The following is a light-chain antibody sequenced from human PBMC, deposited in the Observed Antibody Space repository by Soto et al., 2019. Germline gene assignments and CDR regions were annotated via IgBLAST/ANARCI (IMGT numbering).Light chain of an antibody. J-gene: IGKJ1*01. CDR1: QSVLHSSTHKNY. CDR3: QQYSNPPLT. Sequence: DIVMTQSPDSLAVSLGERATINCKSSQSVLHSSTHKNYLAWYQQKPGQPPKLLIYWASTRESGVPDRFSGSGSGTDFTLTISSLQAEDVAVYYCQQYSNPPLTFGQGTKVEVK. V-gene: IGKV4-1*01. CDR2: WAS.